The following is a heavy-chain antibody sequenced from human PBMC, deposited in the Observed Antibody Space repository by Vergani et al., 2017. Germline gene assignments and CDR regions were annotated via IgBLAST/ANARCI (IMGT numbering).Heavy chain of an antibody. D-gene: IGHD5-18*01. CDR2: IYHSGST. Sequence: QVQLQESGPGLVKPSGTLSLTCAVSGGSISSSNWWSWVRPPPGKGLEWIGEIYHSGSTNYNPSLKSRVTISVDKSKNQFSLKLSSVTAADTAVYYCPRAVGYSYGYYYYYYMDVWGKGTTVTVSS. J-gene: IGHJ6*03. CDR3: PRAVGYSYGYYYYYYMDV. V-gene: IGHV4-4*02. CDR1: GGSISSSNW.